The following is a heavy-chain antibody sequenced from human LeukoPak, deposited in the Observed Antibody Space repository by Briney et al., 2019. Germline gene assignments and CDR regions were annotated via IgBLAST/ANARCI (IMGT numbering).Heavy chain of an antibody. D-gene: IGHD3-10*01. CDR3: ATRPSRLWFGEWEVDY. V-gene: IGHV3-30*03. Sequence: GGSLRLSCAASGFTFSSYGMHWGRQAPGKGLEWVAVISYDGSNKYYADSVKGRFTISRDNSKNTLYLQMNSLRAEDTAVYYCATRPSRLWFGEWEVDYWGQGTLVTVSS. J-gene: IGHJ4*02. CDR2: ISYDGSNK. CDR1: GFTFSSYG.